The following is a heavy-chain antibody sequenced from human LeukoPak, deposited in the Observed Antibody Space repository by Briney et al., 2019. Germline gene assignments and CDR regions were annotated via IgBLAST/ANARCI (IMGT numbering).Heavy chain of an antibody. CDR3: ARGALEYYYDSSGYYASGY. D-gene: IGHD3-22*01. CDR1: GYTFTVYS. V-gene: IGHV1-69*13. J-gene: IGHJ4*02. Sequence: SVKVSCKASGYTFTVYSINWLRQAPGQGLEWMGGIIPIFGTANYAQKFQGRVTITADESTSTAYMELSSLRSEDTAVYYCARGALEYYYDSSGYYASGYWGQGTLVTVSS. CDR2: IIPIFGTA.